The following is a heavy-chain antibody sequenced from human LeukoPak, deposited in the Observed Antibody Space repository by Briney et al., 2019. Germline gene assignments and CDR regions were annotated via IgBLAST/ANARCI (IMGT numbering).Heavy chain of an antibody. CDR1: GFTFSSYA. V-gene: IGHV3-23*01. Sequence: GGSLRLSCAASGFTFSSYAMSWVRQAPGKGLEWISAISGSGGSTHYADSVKGRFTISRDNSKNTLYLQMNSLRAEDTAVYYCAKDLNVWSGYWDYYMDVWGKGTTVTVSS. J-gene: IGHJ6*03. D-gene: IGHD3-3*01. CDR3: AKDLNVWSGYWDYYMDV. CDR2: ISGSGGST.